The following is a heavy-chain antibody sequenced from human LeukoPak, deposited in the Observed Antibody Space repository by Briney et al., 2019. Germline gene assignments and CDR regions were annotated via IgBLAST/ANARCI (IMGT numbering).Heavy chain of an antibody. CDR2: IFPADSDT. Sequence: TGESLKISCKGSGYSFTSYWIYWVRQMPGKGLEWMGIIFPADSDTRYSPSFQGQVTISADKSISTAYLQWSGLKASDTAMYYCARQLGSGGTCYVDYWGQGTLVTVSS. J-gene: IGHJ4*02. CDR3: ARQLGSGGTCYVDY. V-gene: IGHV5-51*01. D-gene: IGHD2-15*01. CDR1: GYSFTSYW.